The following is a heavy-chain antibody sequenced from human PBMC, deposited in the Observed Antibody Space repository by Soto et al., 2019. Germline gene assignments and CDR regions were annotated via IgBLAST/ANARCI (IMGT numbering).Heavy chain of an antibody. J-gene: IGHJ5*02. Sequence: ASVKVSCKASGYTFTGYYMHWVRQAPGQGLEWVGWINPNSGGTNYAQKFQGRVTMTRDTSISTAYMELSRLRSDDTAVYYCARSSPYCDFWSGYIPFTFDPWGQGTLVTVSS. D-gene: IGHD3-3*01. CDR2: INPNSGGT. CDR1: GYTFTGYY. CDR3: ARSSPYCDFWSGYIPFTFDP. V-gene: IGHV1-2*02.